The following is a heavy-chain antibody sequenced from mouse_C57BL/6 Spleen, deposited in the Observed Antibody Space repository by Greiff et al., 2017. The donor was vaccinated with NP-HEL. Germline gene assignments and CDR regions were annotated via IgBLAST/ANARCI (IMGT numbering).Heavy chain of an antibody. D-gene: IGHD1-1*01. CDR3: ARDYGSGSFDD. CDR1: GYAFSSSW. CDR2: IYPGDGDT. V-gene: IGHV1-82*01. Sequence: QVQLQQSGPELVKPGASVKISCKASGYAFSSSWMNWVKQRPGKGLEWIGRIYPGDGDTNYNGKFKGKATLTADKSSSTAYMQLSSLTSEDSAVYFCARDYGSGSFDDWGQGTTLTVSS. J-gene: IGHJ2*01.